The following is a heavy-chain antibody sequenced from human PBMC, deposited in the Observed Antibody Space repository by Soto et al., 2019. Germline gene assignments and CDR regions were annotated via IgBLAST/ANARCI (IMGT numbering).Heavy chain of an antibody. J-gene: IGHJ6*03. Sequence: QVQLVESGGGVVQPGRSLRLYCAASGFTFSSYGMHWVRQAPGKGLEWVAVIWYDGSNKYYADSVKGRFTISRDNSKNTLYLQMNSLRAEDTAVYYCARDGACSGGSCYNYYYYIDVSGKGTTVTVSS. D-gene: IGHD2-15*01. CDR2: IWYDGSNK. V-gene: IGHV3-33*01. CDR3: ARDGACSGGSCYNYYYYIDV. CDR1: GFTFSSYG.